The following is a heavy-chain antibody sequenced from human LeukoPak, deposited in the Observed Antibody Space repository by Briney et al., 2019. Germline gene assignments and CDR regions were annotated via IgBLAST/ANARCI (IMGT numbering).Heavy chain of an antibody. V-gene: IGHV4-30-2*01. CDR3: ARGADYGGNSGWFDP. J-gene: IGHJ5*02. D-gene: IGHD4-23*01. CDR2: IYHSGST. Sequence: PSETLSLTCAVSGGSISSGGYSWSWIRQPPGKGLEWIGYIYHSGSTYYNPSLKSRVTMSVDTSKNQFSLKLSSVTAADTAVYYCARGADYGGNSGWFDPWGQGTLVTVSS. CDR1: GGSISSGGYS.